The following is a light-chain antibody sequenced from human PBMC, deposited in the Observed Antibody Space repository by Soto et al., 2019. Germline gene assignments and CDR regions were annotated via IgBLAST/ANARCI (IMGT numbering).Light chain of an antibody. CDR2: GAS. CDR3: QRRSNWPPWT. CDR1: QSVSSSY. V-gene: IGKV3D-20*02. Sequence: IVLTQSPGTLSLSPGERATLSCRASQSVSSSYLAWYQQKPGQAPRLLIYGASSRATGITDRFSGSGSGTDFTLTISSLEPEDFAVYYCQRRSNWPPWTFGQGTKVDIK. J-gene: IGKJ1*01.